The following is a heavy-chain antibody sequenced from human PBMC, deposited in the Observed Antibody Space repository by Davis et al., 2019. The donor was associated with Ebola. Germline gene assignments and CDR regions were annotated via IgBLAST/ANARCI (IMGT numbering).Heavy chain of an antibody. J-gene: IGHJ3*02. CDR1: GYTFKHYA. V-gene: IGHV1-18*01. D-gene: IGHD1-26*01. Sequence: SVTVSRMASGYTFKHYAISWVRLAPGQGLEWMGRISAYNCNTNYAQKVQGRVTMTTDTTTTTAYMELRSLRSDDTAVYFCARTSIVGTTTTASDIWGQGTKVTVSS. CDR3: ARTSIVGTTTTASDI. CDR2: ISAYNCNT.